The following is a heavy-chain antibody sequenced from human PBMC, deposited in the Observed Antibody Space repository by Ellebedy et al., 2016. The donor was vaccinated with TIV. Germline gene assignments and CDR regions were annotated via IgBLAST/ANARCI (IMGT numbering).Heavy chain of an antibody. D-gene: IGHD3-10*01. V-gene: IGHV3-74*01. CDR2: INADGSGT. Sequence: GESLKISCAASGFSFSTYWMHWVRQAPGKGLVWVARINADGSGTTYADSVKGRFTISGDNAKNTLYLQMNSLRAEDTAVYYCASQRRGFDIWGQGAMVTASS. CDR3: ASQRRGFDI. CDR1: GFSFSTYW. J-gene: IGHJ3*02.